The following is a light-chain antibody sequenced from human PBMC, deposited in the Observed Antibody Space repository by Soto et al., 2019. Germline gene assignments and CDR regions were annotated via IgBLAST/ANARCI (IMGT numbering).Light chain of an antibody. CDR1: QSVSSN. V-gene: IGKV3-15*01. Sequence: EIVMTQSPATLSVSPGERATLSCRASQSVSSNLAWYQQKPGQAPRLLIYGASTRATGIAARFSGSGSGTESTLTISSLQSEDVAVYYRQQYNNWPPYTFGQGTKLEIK. CDR2: GAS. CDR3: QQYNNWPPYT. J-gene: IGKJ2*01.